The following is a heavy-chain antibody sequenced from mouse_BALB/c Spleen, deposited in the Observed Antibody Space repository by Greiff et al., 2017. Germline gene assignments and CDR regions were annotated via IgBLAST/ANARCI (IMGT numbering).Heavy chain of an antibody. D-gene: IGHD2-3*01. CDR1: GFTFSDYY. CDR2: ISDGGSYT. J-gene: IGHJ4*01. V-gene: IGHV5-4*02. Sequence: EVQLQEPGGGLVKPGGSLKLSCAASGFTFSDYYMYWVRQTPEKRLEWVATISDGGSYTYYPDSVKGRFTISRDNAKNNLYLQMSSLKSEDTAMYYCARAGGYSYAMDYWGQGTSVTVSS. CDR3: ARAGGYSYAMDY.